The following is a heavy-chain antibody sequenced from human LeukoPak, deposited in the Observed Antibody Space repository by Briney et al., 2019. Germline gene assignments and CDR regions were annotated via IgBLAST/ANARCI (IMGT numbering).Heavy chain of an antibody. Sequence: ASVKVSCKASGGTFSSYAISWVRQAPGQGLEWMGGIIPIFGTANYAQKFRGRVTITTDESTSTAYMELSSLRSEDTAVYYCARLHCSSTSCHLNWFDPWGQGTLVTVSS. V-gene: IGHV1-69*05. CDR1: GGTFSSYA. CDR2: IIPIFGTA. D-gene: IGHD2-2*01. CDR3: ARLHCSSTSCHLNWFDP. J-gene: IGHJ5*02.